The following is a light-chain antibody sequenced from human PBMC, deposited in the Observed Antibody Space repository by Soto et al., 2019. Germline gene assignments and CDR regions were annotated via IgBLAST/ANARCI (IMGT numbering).Light chain of an antibody. CDR1: STDVGDYYF. J-gene: IGLJ1*01. CDR2: EVS. Sequence: ALTQPASVSGSPGQSITISCTAASTDVGDYYFVSWYQHHPGKAPKLIIYEVSSRPSGVSHRFSASASGSTASLTISGLQADDEADYYCGSYTNTTYVFGTGTKVTV. CDR3: GSYTNTTYV. V-gene: IGLV2-14*01.